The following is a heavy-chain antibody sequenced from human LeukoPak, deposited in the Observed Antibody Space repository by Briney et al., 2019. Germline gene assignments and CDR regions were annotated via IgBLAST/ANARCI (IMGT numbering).Heavy chain of an antibody. Sequence: PGGSLRLSCAASGFTFDDYGMSWVRQAPGKGLEWVSGINWNGGSTGYADSVKGRFTISRDNAQNSLYLQMNSLRAEDTAVYYCAKDHRGSGYYYDRSEYFQHWGQGTLVTVPS. CDR2: INWNGGST. CDR1: GFTFDDYG. V-gene: IGHV3-20*04. CDR3: AKDHRGSGYYYDRSEYFQH. D-gene: IGHD3-22*01. J-gene: IGHJ1*01.